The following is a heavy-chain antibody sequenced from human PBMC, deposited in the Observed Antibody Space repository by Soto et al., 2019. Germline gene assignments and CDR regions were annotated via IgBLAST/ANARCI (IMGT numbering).Heavy chain of an antibody. V-gene: IGHV4-4*07. CDR3: ARGPYCGSDCYFAY. D-gene: IGHD2-21*02. CDR2: VYTSGTT. J-gene: IGHJ4*02. CDR1: GGSISSYY. Sequence: SETLSLTCTVSGGSISSYYWSWIRQPAGRGLEWIGRVYTSGTTNYNPSLKSRVTMSVDTSRNQFSLNLSSVTAADTAVYYCARGPYCGSDCYFAYWGQGTLVTVSS.